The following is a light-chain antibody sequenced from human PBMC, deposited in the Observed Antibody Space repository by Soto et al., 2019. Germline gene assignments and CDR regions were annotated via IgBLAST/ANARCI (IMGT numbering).Light chain of an antibody. CDR3: QQYKNWPAYT. V-gene: IGKV3-15*01. CDR2: GAS. Sequence: EIMMTQSPATLSLSPGEGATLSCRASHTVGYSLAWYQQKPGQAPRLLIYGASTRVTGIPARFSGSGSQTEFTLTISSLQSEDFAVYYCQQYKNWPAYTFGQGTKLEIE. CDR1: HTVGYS. J-gene: IGKJ2*01.